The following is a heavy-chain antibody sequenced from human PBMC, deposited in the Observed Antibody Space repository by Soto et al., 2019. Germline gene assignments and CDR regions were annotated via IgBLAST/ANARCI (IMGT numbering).Heavy chain of an antibody. J-gene: IGHJ4*02. CDR3: ASRQRWLQMAAY. CDR2: IIPIFGTA. D-gene: IGHD5-12*01. V-gene: IGHV1-69*13. Sequence: SVKVSCKASGGTFSSYAISWVRQAPGQGLEWMGGIIPIFGTANYAQKFQGRVTITADESTSTAYMELSSLRSEDTAVYYCASRQRWLQMAAYWGQGTLVTVSS. CDR1: GGTFSSYA.